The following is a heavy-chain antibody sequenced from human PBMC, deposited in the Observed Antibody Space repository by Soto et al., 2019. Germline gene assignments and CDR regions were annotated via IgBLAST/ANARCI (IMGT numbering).Heavy chain of an antibody. CDR2: VNPTGGST. Sequence: QVQLVQSGAEVKKPGGSVRVSCKASVYTFTSYYIHWVRQAPGQGLEWMAIVNPTGGSTNYAQKFQGRVTVTFDTSTSTVFMELNSLRYEDTAVYYCARHLAAGDSWGQGTLVTVSS. CDR1: VYTFTSYY. D-gene: IGHD6-25*01. J-gene: IGHJ4*02. CDR3: ARHLAAGDS. V-gene: IGHV1-46*03.